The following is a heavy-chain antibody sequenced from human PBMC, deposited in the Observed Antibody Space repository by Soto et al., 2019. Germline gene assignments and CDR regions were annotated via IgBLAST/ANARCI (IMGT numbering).Heavy chain of an antibody. V-gene: IGHV4-39*01. Sequence: QLQLQESGPGLVKPSETLSLTCTVSGGSISSSSYYWGWIRQPPGKGLEWIGSIYYSGSTYYNPSLKSRVTISVDTSKNQFSLKLSSVTAADTAVYYCARQITMIVVVMDFDYWGQGTLVTVSS. J-gene: IGHJ4*02. CDR1: GGSISSSSYY. CDR3: ARQITMIVVVMDFDY. CDR2: IYYSGST. D-gene: IGHD3-22*01.